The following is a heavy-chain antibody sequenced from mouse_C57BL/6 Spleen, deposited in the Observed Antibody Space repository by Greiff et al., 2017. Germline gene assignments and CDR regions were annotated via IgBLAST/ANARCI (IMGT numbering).Heavy chain of an antibody. CDR3: ARGATQEAWFAY. D-gene: IGHD6-1*01. CDR2: IHPNSGST. Sequence: QVQLQQPGAELVKPGASVKLSCKASGYTFTSYWMHWVKQRPGQGLEWIGMIHPNSGSTNYNEKFKSKATLTVDKSSSTAYMQLSSLTSEDSAVYYCARGATQEAWFAYWGRGTLVTVSA. V-gene: IGHV1-64*01. CDR1: GYTFTSYW. J-gene: IGHJ3*01.